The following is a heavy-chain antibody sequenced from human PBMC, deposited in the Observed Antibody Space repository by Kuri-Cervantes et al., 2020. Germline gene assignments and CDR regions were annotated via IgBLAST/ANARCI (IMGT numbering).Heavy chain of an antibody. CDR3: ARERFRAYEGTYEN. Sequence: GGSLRLSCAASGFTVSSNYMSWVRQAPGKGLEWVSYISSSSSTIYYADSVKGRFTISRDNAKNSLYLQMNSLRAEDTAVYYCARERFRAYEGTYENWGQGTLVTVSS. V-gene: IGHV3-48*01. J-gene: IGHJ4*02. CDR2: ISSSSSTI. D-gene: IGHD1-1*01. CDR1: GFTVSSNY.